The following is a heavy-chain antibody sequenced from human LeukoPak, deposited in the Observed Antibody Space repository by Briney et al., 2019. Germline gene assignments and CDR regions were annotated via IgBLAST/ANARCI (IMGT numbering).Heavy chain of an antibody. J-gene: IGHJ5*02. CDR2: IIPIFGTA. D-gene: IGHD2-2*01. CDR3: ARDPEDCSSTSCWNWFDP. CDR1: GGTFSSYA. V-gene: IGHV1-69*13. Sequence: SVKVSCKASGGTFSSYAISWVRQAPGQGLEWMGGIIPIFGTANYAQKFQGRVTITADESTSAAYMELSSLRSEDTAVYYCARDPEDCSSTSCWNWFDPWGQGTLVTVSS.